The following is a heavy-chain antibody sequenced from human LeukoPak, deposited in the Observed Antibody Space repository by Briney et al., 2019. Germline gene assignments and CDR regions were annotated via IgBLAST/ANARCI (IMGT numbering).Heavy chain of an antibody. CDR3: ARTNPGYNYAYQYY. V-gene: IGHV4-34*01. CDR2: INHSGST. CDR1: GGSFSGYY. Sequence: SETLSLTCAVYGGSFSGYYWSWIRQPPGKGLEWIGEINHSGSTNYNPSLKSRVTISVDTSKNQFSLKLSSVTAADTAVYYCARTNPGYNYAYQYYWGQGTLVTVSS. D-gene: IGHD5-18*01. J-gene: IGHJ4*02.